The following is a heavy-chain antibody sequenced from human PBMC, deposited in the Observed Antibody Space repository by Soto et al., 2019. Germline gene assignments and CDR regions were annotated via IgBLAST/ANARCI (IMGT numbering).Heavy chain of an antibody. D-gene: IGHD3-3*01. J-gene: IGHJ4*02. CDR3: ARHDFWSGYYDY. CDR1: GGSFSGYY. Sequence: QVQLQQWGAGLLKPSETLSLTCAVYGGSFSGYYWSWIRQPPGKGLEWIGEINHSGSTNYNPSLKSRVTISVDTSKNQFSLKLSSVTAADTAVYYCARHDFWSGYYDYWGQGTLVTVSS. CDR2: INHSGST. V-gene: IGHV4-34*01.